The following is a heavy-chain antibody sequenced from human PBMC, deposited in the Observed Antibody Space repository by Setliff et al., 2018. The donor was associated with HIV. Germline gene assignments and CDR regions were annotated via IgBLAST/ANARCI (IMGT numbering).Heavy chain of an antibody. CDR3: ARGLDVWGTYRYRNYFDY. CDR2: INHGGST. CDR1: GGSFSDYY. Sequence: SETLSLTCAVYGGSFSDYYWSWIRQSPGRGLEWIGEINHGGSTIYNPSLKSRVTISIDTSKNQFSLNLTFVTAADTAIYYCARGLDVWGTYRYRNYFDYWGQGTLVTVSS. D-gene: IGHD3-16*02. J-gene: IGHJ4*02. V-gene: IGHV4-34*01.